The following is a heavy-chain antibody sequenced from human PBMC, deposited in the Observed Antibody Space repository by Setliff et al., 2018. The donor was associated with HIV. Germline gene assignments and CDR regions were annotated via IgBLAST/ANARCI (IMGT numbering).Heavy chain of an antibody. CDR1: GGSISSGRYF. D-gene: IGHD2-21*02. Sequence: LSLTCNVSGGSISSGRYFWSWIRQPPGGGLEWIGYIYSTGNTYYNPSLKSRVSISLDTSENQFSRNLTSVTVADTAVYYCARGGRKDLTDNWGQGSLVTVSS. CDR3: ARGGRKDLTDN. CDR2: IYSTGNT. V-gene: IGHV4-31*03. J-gene: IGHJ4*02.